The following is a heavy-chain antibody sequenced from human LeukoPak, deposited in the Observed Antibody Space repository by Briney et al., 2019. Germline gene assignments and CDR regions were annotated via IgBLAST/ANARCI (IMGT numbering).Heavy chain of an antibody. J-gene: IGHJ6*03. D-gene: IGHD3-3*01. CDR2: INPNSGGT. V-gene: IGHV1-2*02. CDR1: GYTFTGYY. CDR3: ARDPGTIFGAPGYMDV. Sequence: ASVKVSCKASGYTFTGYYMHWVRQAPGQGLEWMGWINPNSGGTNYAQKFQGRVTMTRDTSISTAYMELSRLRSDDTAVYYCARDPGTIFGAPGYMDVWGKGTTVTVSS.